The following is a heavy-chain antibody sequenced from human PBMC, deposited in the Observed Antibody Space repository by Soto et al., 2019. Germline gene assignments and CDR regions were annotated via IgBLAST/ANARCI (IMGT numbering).Heavy chain of an antibody. J-gene: IGHJ4*02. CDR3: ARGWSGGWPPTDNNYFDD. Sequence: GGSLRLSCAASGFTFSSNYMSWVRQAPGKGLEWVSVIYSGGSTYYAESVKGRFTISSDNSKNKLYLQMNSLRAEDTGVDYCARGWSGGWPPTDNNYFDDWGQGTLVTVSS. CDR2: IYSGGST. D-gene: IGHD6-19*01. V-gene: IGHV3-53*01. CDR1: GFTFSSNY.